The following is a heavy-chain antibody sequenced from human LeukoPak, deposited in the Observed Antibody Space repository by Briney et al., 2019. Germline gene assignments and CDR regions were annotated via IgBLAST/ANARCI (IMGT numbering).Heavy chain of an antibody. Sequence: SETLSLTCSVSAGSLSDFHWGWIRQTPGKGLEWIGHVHSSGSTNYNPSLKSRLTMSVDTSKNQLFLKLNSVTAADTAVYYCARDLTTVTKGLDVWGQGATVIVSS. CDR3: ARDLTTVTKGLDV. CDR2: VHSSGST. J-gene: IGHJ6*02. D-gene: IGHD4-17*01. V-gene: IGHV4-59*01. CDR1: AGSLSDFH.